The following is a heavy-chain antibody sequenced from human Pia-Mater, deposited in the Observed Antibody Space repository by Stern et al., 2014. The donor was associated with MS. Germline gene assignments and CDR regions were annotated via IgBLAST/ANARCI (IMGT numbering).Heavy chain of an antibody. J-gene: IGHJ6*02. Sequence: VQLVESGAEVKKPGASVKVSCKASGYTFTSYGISWVRQAPGQGLEWMGWISDDNGNTNYAQKLQGRVTMTTDTSTSPAYMEMRSLRSDDTAVYYCARVVLEWSTPWVGYYYYGMDVWGQGTTVTVSS. CDR2: ISDDNGNT. CDR1: GYTFTSYG. CDR3: ARVVLEWSTPWVGYYYYGMDV. D-gene: IGHD3-3*01. V-gene: IGHV1-18*01.